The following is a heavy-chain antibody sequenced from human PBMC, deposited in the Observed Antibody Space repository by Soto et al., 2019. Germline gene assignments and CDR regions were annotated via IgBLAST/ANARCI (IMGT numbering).Heavy chain of an antibody. CDR2: IKQDGSEK. Sequence: GGSLRLSCAASGFTFSSYWMSWVRQAPGKGLEWVANIKQDGSEKYYVDSVKGRFTISRDNAKNSLYLQMNSLRAEDTAVYYCARDLDGRGNDEYYYYYMDVWGKGTTVTVSS. CDR3: ARDLDGRGNDEYYYYYMDV. CDR1: GFTFSSYW. J-gene: IGHJ6*03. V-gene: IGHV3-7*01. D-gene: IGHD1-1*01.